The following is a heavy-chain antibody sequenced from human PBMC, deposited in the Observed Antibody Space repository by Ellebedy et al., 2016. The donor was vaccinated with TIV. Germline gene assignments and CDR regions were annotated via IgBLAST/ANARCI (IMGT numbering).Heavy chain of an antibody. D-gene: IGHD1-26*01. CDR2: IYYSGST. CDR1: GGSVSSGSYY. CDR3: ARAREGGWYFDL. Sequence: SETLSLTCTVSGGSVSSGSYYWGWIRQPPGKGLEWIGSIYYSGSTYYNPSLKSRVTISVDTSKNQFSLQLNSVTPEDTAVYYCARAREGGWYFDLWGRGTLVTISS. V-gene: IGHV4-39*01. J-gene: IGHJ2*01.